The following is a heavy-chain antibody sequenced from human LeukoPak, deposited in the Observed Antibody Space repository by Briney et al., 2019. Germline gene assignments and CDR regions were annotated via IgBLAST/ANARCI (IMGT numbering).Heavy chain of an antibody. Sequence: GGSLRPSCAASGFTFSSYSMNWVRQAPGKGLEWVSSISSSSSYIYYADSVKGRFTISRDNAKNSLYLQMNSLRAEDTAVYYCARDRGVRGVIRRFDYWGQGTLVTVSS. CDR2: ISSSSSYI. CDR1: GFTFSSYS. V-gene: IGHV3-21*01. CDR3: ARDRGVRGVIRRFDY. J-gene: IGHJ4*02. D-gene: IGHD3-10*01.